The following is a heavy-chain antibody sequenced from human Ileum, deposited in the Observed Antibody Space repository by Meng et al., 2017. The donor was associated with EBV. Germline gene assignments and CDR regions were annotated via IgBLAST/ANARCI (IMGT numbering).Heavy chain of an antibody. CDR3: AREGRSHQVGVSVY. CDR1: GGPTSRGDYY. D-gene: IGHD2-21*01. Sequence: RGLGPGLEKPSQTRSHPCNVSGGPTSRGDYYWSWIRQPPGKGLEWIGYIYNSGSTYYNPSLKSRVTISVDTSKNQFSLKLRFVTAADTAVYYCAREGRSHQVGVSVYWGQGNLVTVSS. V-gene: IGHV4-30-4*01. J-gene: IGHJ4*02. CDR2: IYNSGST.